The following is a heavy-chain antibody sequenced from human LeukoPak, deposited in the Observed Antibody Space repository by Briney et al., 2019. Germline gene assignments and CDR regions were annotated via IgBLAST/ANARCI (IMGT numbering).Heavy chain of an antibody. CDR1: GFTFSSYA. J-gene: IGHJ4*02. V-gene: IGHV3-23*01. CDR2: ISGSGGST. CDR3: AKDALRTKNYYFDY. Sequence: GGPLRLSCAASGFTFSSYAMSWVRQAPGKGLEWVSSISGSGGSTYYADSVKGRFTISRDDSKNTLYLQMNSLRAEDTAVYYCAKDALRTKNYYFDYWGQGTLVTVSS. D-gene: IGHD2-2*01.